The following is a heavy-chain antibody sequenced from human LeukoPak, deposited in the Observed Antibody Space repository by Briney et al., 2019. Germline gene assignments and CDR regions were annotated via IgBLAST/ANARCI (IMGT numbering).Heavy chain of an antibody. D-gene: IGHD3-16*02. CDR1: GFTFSSYG. CDR2: IWYDGSNK. J-gene: IGHJ4*02. Sequence: GGSLRLSCAASGFTFSSYGMHWVRQAPGKGLEWVAVIWYDGSNKYYADSVKGRFTISRDNSKNTLYLQMNSLRAEDTAVYYCAKPMITLGGVIGPAIDYWGQGTLVTVSS. CDR3: AKPMITLGGVIGPAIDY. V-gene: IGHV3-33*06.